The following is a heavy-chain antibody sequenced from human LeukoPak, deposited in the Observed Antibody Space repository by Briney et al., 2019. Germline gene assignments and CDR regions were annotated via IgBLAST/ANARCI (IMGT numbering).Heavy chain of an antibody. J-gene: IGHJ4*02. Sequence: GGSLRLSCAASGFTFSSYAMSWVRQAPGKGLEWVSVIYSGGSTYYADSVKGRFTISRDNSKNTLYLQMNSLRAEDTAVYYCVRYITMVRGVKYYFDYWGQGTLVTVSS. CDR1: GFTFSSYA. CDR2: IYSGGST. D-gene: IGHD3-10*01. CDR3: VRYITMVRGVKYYFDY. V-gene: IGHV3-23*03.